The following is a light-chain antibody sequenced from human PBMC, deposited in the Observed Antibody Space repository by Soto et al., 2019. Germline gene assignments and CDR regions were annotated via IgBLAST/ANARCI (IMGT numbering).Light chain of an antibody. CDR3: QQYGSSPRIT. CDR2: AAS. V-gene: IGKV3-20*01. Sequence: EIVLTQSPGTLXXXXXXXXXXXXRAXQXFSGTYLAWYQQKPGQAPRLLIYAASTRATGIPDRFSGSGSGTDFTLTISRLEPEDFAVYYCQQYGSSPRITXGQGTRLEIK. J-gene: IGKJ5*01. CDR1: QXFSGTY.